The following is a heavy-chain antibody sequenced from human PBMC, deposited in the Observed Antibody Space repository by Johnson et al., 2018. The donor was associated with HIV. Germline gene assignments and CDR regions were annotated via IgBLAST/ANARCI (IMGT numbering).Heavy chain of an antibody. J-gene: IGHJ3*02. Sequence: VQLVESGGGLIQPGGSLRLSCAASGFSIINNYMSWVRQPPGQGLEWVSVIYSGGDTFYADSVKGRFSVPRDNSKNTGYLQMHSLRAEDTAGYYCARQPWDASDIWGQGTTVTVSS. CDR1: GFSIINNY. V-gene: IGHV3-53*01. CDR2: IYSGGDT. CDR3: ARQPWDASDI.